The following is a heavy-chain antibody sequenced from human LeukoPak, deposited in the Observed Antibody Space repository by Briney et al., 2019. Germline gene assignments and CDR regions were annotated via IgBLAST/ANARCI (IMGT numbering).Heavy chain of an antibody. CDR3: VKGSESYCDSKSDY. CDR1: GFTFNTYA. J-gene: IGHJ4*02. D-gene: IGHD3-22*01. V-gene: IGHV3-64D*09. Sequence: GGSLRLSCSASGFTFNTYAMHWVRQAPGKGLRFVSSVSSNGGTVYYADSVKGRFTISRDNSKNTLYLQMSSLRAEDTAVYHCVKGSESYCDSKSDYWGQGTLVTVSS. CDR2: VSSNGGTV.